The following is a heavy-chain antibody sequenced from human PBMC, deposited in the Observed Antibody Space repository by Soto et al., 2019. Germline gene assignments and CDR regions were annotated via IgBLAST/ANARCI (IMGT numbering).Heavy chain of an antibody. D-gene: IGHD3-3*01. Sequence: SETLSLTCAVYGGSFSGYYWSWIRQPPGKGLEWIGEINHSGSTNYNPSLKSRVTISVDTSKNQFSLKLSSVTAADTAVYYCARRITIFGVVIGDYYYYMDVWGKGTTVTVSS. CDR1: GGSFSGYY. V-gene: IGHV4-34*01. J-gene: IGHJ6*03. CDR3: ARRITIFGVVIGDYYYYMDV. CDR2: INHSGST.